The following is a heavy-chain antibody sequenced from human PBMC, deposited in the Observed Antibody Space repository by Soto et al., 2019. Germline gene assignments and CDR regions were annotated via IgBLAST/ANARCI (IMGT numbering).Heavy chain of an antibody. J-gene: IGHJ4*02. CDR3: ARMSTPGFDS. V-gene: IGHV4-39*01. Sequence: QLQLQESGPGLVKPSETLSLTCTVSGGSFSSSIYYWGWIRQPPGKGLEWIASISYSGNTYYNPSLKSRLTISVDKSKNQFSLKVRSVAAADTAVFYCARMSTPGFDSWGQGTLVTVSS. CDR1: GGSFSSSIYY. CDR2: ISYSGNT.